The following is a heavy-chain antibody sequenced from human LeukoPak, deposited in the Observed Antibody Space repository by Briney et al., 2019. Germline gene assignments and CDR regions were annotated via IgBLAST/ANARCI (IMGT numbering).Heavy chain of an antibody. J-gene: IGHJ4*02. CDR2: IGTSTNYI. Sequence: GGSLRLSCAASGFTFNTYCMTWVRQAPGKGLEWVSSIGTSTNYIYYADSVKGRFTISRDNAKNSLYLQMNSLRAEDTAVYYYARLPADYWGQGTLVTVSS. CDR3: ARLPADY. CDR1: GFTFNTYC. V-gene: IGHV3-21*01.